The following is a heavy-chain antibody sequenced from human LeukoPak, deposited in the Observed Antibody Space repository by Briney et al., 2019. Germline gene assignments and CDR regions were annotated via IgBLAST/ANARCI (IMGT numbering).Heavy chain of an antibody. CDR3: AKDGGSISYCGGDCYFYFDY. D-gene: IGHD2-21*02. CDR1: GFTFSSYA. CDR2: ISGSGGST. V-gene: IGHV3-23*01. Sequence: GGSLRLSCAASGFTFSSYAMSWVRQAPGKGLEWVSAISGSGGSTYYADSVKGRFTISRDNSKNTVYLQMNSLRAEDTAVYYCAKDGGSISYCGGDCYFYFDYWGQGTLVTVSS. J-gene: IGHJ4*02.